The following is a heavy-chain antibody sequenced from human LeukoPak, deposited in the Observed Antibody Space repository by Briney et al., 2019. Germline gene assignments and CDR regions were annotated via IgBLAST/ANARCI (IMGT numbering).Heavy chain of an antibody. CDR3: ASAMLTGYYDSSGYYFDY. V-gene: IGHV1-46*01. D-gene: IGHD3-22*01. CDR2: INPSGGST. J-gene: IGHJ4*02. CDR1: GYTFTSYD. Sequence: ASVKVSCKASGYTFTSYDMHWVRQAPGQGLEWMGIINPSGGSTSYAQKFQGRVTMTRDTSTSTAYMELSSLRSEDTAVYYCASAMLTGYYDSSGYYFDYWGQGTLVTVSS.